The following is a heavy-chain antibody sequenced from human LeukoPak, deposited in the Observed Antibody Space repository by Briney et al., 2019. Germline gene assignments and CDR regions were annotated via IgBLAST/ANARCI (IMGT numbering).Heavy chain of an antibody. Sequence: SETLSLTCTVSGGPISSYYWSWIRQPPGKGLEWIGYIYYSGSTNYNPSLKSRVTISVDTSKNQFSLKLSSVTAADTAVYYCAREVCSSTSCYTRFDPWGQGTLVTVSS. CDR3: AREVCSSTSCYTRFDP. CDR2: IYYSGST. D-gene: IGHD2-2*02. V-gene: IGHV4-59*12. J-gene: IGHJ5*02. CDR1: GGPISSYY.